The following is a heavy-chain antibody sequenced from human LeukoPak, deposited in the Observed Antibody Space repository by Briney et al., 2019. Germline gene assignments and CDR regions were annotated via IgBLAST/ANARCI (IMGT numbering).Heavy chain of an antibody. D-gene: IGHD4-17*01. Sequence: SETLSLTCTVSGGSINSTSNYWGWIRQPPGKGLEWIGSIYYSGSTSYNPSLKSRVTISVDTSKNQFSPKLSSVTAADTAAYFCAGDYGDYYFDYWGQGTLVTVSS. V-gene: IGHV4-39*07. J-gene: IGHJ4*02. CDR1: GGSINSTSNY. CDR3: AGDYGDYYFDY. CDR2: IYYSGST.